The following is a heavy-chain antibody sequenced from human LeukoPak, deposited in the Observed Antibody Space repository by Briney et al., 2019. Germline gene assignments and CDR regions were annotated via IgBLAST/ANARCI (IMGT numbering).Heavy chain of an antibody. J-gene: IGHJ4*02. V-gene: IGHV1-8*01. CDR3: ARRVGAYGDRRLDY. CDR2: MNPNSGNT. D-gene: IGHD4-17*01. CDR1: GYTFTSFD. Sequence: ASVKVSCKASGYTFTSFDINWVRQATGQGLEWMGWMNPNSGNTGYAQKFQGRVTMTRNTSISTAYMELSSLRSEDTAVYYCARRVGAYGDRRLDYWGQGTLVTVSS.